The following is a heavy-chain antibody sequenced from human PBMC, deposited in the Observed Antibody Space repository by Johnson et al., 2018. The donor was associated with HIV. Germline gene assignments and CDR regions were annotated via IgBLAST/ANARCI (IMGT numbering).Heavy chain of an antibody. CDR1: GFTFSSYA. CDR2: IYSGGST. Sequence: VQLVESGGGLVKPGGSLRLSCAASGFTFSSYAMHWVRQAPGKGLEWVSVIYSGGSTYYADSVKGRFTISRDNSKNTLYLQMNSLRAEDTAVYYCARAGARAFDIWGQGTMVTVSS. CDR3: ARAGARAFDI. V-gene: IGHV3-66*02. D-gene: IGHD1-26*01. J-gene: IGHJ3*02.